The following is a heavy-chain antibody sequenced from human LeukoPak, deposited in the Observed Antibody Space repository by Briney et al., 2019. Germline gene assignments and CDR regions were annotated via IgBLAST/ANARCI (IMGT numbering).Heavy chain of an antibody. J-gene: IGHJ4*02. V-gene: IGHV3-23*01. CDR2: ISGSGDST. Sequence: GGSLRLSCAASGFTFSSYAMSWVRQAPGKGLEWVSAISGSGDSTYYGDSVKGRFTISRDNSKNTLYLQMKALRDEDTATYYCAKRGPIYSSTPGNYFDYWGQGTLVTVSS. CDR1: GFTFSSYA. CDR3: AKRGPIYSSTPGNYFDY. D-gene: IGHD3-10*01.